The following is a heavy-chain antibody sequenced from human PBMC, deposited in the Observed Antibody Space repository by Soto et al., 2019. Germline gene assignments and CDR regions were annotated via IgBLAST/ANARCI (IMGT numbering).Heavy chain of an antibody. V-gene: IGHV4-30-4*01. D-gene: IGHD1-1*01. CDR3: ARLVHLLHRRWFDP. Sequence: PSETLSLTCTVSGGSISSGDYYWSWIRQPPGKGLEWIGYIYYSGNTYYNPSLKSRVTISVDTSKNQFSLKLSSVTAADTAVYYCARLVHLLHRRWFDPWGQGTLVTVSS. CDR1: GGSISSGDYY. J-gene: IGHJ5*02. CDR2: IYYSGNT.